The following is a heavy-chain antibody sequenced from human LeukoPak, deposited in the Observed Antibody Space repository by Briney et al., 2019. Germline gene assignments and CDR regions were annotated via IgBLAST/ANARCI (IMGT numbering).Heavy chain of an antibody. Sequence: GGSLRLSCAASGFTFSSYSLNWVRQAPGKGLEWVSFISRSSITIYYADSVKGRFTISRYNAEKSLYLQMNSLRAEDTAVYYCARDRGGSYSAIDYWGQGTLVTVSS. V-gene: IGHV3-48*04. D-gene: IGHD2-15*01. CDR2: ISRSSITI. CDR3: ARDRGGSYSAIDY. CDR1: GFTFSSYS. J-gene: IGHJ4*02.